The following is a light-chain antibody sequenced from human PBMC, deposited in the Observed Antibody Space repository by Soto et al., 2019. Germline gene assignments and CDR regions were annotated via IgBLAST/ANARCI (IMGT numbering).Light chain of an antibody. CDR2: DAY. CDR3: QKSDHLPL. CDR1: HDIGNS. J-gene: IGKJ3*01. Sequence: DIQMTQSPPSLSASVGDRVTITCQASHDIGNSLNWYQHKPGKAPKLVIYDAYNLETGVTSTFSGSGFGTDFTFAISCLRPEDIATYYCQKSDHLPLFGPGTKVDIK. V-gene: IGKV1-33*01.